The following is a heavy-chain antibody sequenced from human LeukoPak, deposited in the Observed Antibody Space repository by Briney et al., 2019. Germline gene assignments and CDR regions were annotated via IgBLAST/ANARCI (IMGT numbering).Heavy chain of an antibody. J-gene: IGHJ6*03. Sequence: PGGSLRLSCAASGFTFDDYAMHWVRQAPGKGLEWVSLISWDGGSTYYADSVKGRFTISRDNSKNSLYLQMNSLRAEDTALYYCAKDGRYCSGGSCYSGYGLPPDYYYYMDVWGKGTTVTVPS. D-gene: IGHD2-15*01. CDR3: AKDGRYCSGGSCYSGYGLPPDYYYYMDV. V-gene: IGHV3-43D*03. CDR1: GFTFDDYA. CDR2: ISWDGGST.